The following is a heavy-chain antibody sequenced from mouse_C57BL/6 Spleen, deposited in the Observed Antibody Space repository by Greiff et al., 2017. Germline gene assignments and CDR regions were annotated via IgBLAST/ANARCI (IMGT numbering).Heavy chain of an antibody. CDR2: IYPGSGST. D-gene: IGHD2-5*01. Sequence: VQLQQPGAELVKPGASVKMSCKASGYTFTSYWITWVKQRPGQGLEWIGDIYPGSGSTNYNEKFKGKATLTVDTSSSTAYMQLSSLTSEDSAVYYCARSAYYSNYGWYFDVWGTGTTVTVSS. CDR1: GYTFTSYW. CDR3: ARSAYYSNYGWYFDV. J-gene: IGHJ1*03. V-gene: IGHV1-55*01.